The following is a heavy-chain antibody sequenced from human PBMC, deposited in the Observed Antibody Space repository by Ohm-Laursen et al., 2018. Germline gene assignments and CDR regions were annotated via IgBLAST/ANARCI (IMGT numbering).Heavy chain of an antibody. Sequence: SLRLSCAASGFTFSSYDMHWVRQATRKGLEWVSAIGTAGDTYYPGSVKGRFTISRENAKNSLYLQMNSLRAGDTAVYYCARGILDFWSGYEAPYYYGMDVWGQGTTVTVSS. V-gene: IGHV3-13*01. CDR2: IGTAGDT. D-gene: IGHD3-3*01. CDR1: GFTFSSYD. CDR3: ARGILDFWSGYEAPYYYGMDV. J-gene: IGHJ6*02.